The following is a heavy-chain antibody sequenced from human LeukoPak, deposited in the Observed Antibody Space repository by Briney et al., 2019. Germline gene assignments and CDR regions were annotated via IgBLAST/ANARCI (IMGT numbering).Heavy chain of an antibody. CDR3: ARYYGSGSYYTDY. Sequence: GGSLRLSCAASGFTFSSYSMNWVRQAPGKELEWVSSISSSSSYIYYADSVKGRFTISRDNAKNSLYLQMNSLRAEDTAVYYCARYYGSGSYYTDYWGQGTLVTVSS. CDR2: ISSSSSYI. V-gene: IGHV3-21*01. CDR1: GFTFSSYS. D-gene: IGHD3-10*01. J-gene: IGHJ4*02.